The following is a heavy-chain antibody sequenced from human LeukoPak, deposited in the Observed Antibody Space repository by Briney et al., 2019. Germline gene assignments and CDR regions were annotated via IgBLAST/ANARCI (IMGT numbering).Heavy chain of an antibody. CDR3: ARAVAGPFQLDY. Sequence: GGSLRLSCAASGFTFSSYAMSWVRQAPGKGLEWVSAISGSGGSTYYADSVKGRFTISRDNSKNTLYLQMNSLRAEDTAVYYCARAVAGPFQLDYWGQGTLVTVSS. CDR2: ISGSGGST. J-gene: IGHJ4*02. D-gene: IGHD6-19*01. V-gene: IGHV3-23*01. CDR1: GFTFSSYA.